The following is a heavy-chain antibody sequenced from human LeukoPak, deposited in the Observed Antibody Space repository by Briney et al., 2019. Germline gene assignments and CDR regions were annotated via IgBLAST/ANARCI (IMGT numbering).Heavy chain of an antibody. D-gene: IGHD3-10*01. CDR3: ARHWRSGVVDY. V-gene: IGHV1-69*04. Sequence: SVKVSCKASGGTFSSYAISWVRQAPGQGLEWMGRIIPILGIANYAQKFQGRVTITADKSTSTAYMELSSLRSEDTAVYYCARHWRSGVVDYWGQGTLVTVSS. CDR2: IIPILGIA. J-gene: IGHJ4*02. CDR1: GGTFSSYA.